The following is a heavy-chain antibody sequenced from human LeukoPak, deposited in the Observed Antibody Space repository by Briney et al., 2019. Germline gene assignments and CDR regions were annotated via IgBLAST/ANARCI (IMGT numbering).Heavy chain of an antibody. CDR2: IIPIFGIA. J-gene: IGHJ4*02. D-gene: IGHD6-19*01. V-gene: IGHV1-69*04. CDR3: ARDLGLGYSSGWYYFDY. Sequence: SVKVSCKASGGTFSSYGIGWVRQAPGQGLEWMGRIIPIFGIANYAQKFQGRVTITADKSTSTAYMELSSLRSEDTAVYYCARDLGLGYSSGWYYFDYWGQGTLVTVAS. CDR1: GGTFSSYG.